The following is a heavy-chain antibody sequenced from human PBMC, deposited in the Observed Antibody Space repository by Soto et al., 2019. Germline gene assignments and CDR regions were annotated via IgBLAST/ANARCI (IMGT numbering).Heavy chain of an antibody. CDR1: GGSISSSSYY. J-gene: IGHJ4*02. V-gene: IGHV4-39*01. CDR2: IYYSGST. CDR3: ASDGRYFDN. Sequence: PSETLSLTCTVSGGSISSSSYYWGWIRQPPGKGLEWIGSIYYSGSTYYNPSLKSRVTISVDTSKNQFSLKLSSVTAADTAVYYCASDGRYFDNWGQGTLVTVSS.